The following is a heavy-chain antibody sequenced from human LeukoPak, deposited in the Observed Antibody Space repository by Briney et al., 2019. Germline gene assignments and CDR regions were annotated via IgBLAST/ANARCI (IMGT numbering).Heavy chain of an antibody. V-gene: IGHV3-30*04. CDR2: ISYDGSDK. D-gene: IGHD5-12*01. CDR1: RFTFSIYA. J-gene: IGHJ6*03. CDR3: ARVETEKGGYDPNDYYYYYMDV. Sequence: PGGSLRLSCAASRFTFSIYAMHWVRQAPGKGLEWVAVISYDGSDKYYADSVKGRFTISRDNSKNTLYLQMNSLRAEDTAVYYCARVETEKGGYDPNDYYYYYMDVWGKGTTVTVSS.